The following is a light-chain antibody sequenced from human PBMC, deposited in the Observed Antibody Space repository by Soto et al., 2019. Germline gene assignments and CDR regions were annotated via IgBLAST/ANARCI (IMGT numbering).Light chain of an antibody. V-gene: IGKV3-20*01. CDR3: QHYGDSPPALT. CDR2: GAS. Sequence: EIVLTQSPGTLSLSPGERAALSCRASQSVISTYLAWYQQKPGQAHRLLIYGASSRATGIPDRFSGSGSGTDFTLTISRLEPEDFAVYYCQHYGDSPPALTFGGGTTVETK. J-gene: IGKJ4*01. CDR1: QSVISTY.